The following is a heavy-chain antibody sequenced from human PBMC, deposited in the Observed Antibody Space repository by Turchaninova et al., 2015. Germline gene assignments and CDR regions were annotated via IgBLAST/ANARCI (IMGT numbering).Heavy chain of an antibody. CDR2: IKPDGSDK. CDR3: AIDLSVATTHY. Sequence: EVQLVESGGGLVQPGGSLRLSCAASGFTLSTSWMSWVRQAPGKGLEWVANIKPDGSDKYYVDSVKGRFNISRDNAKNALDLQMDSLRAEDTAVYYCAIDLSVATTHYWGQGTLVTVSS. D-gene: IGHD5-12*01. J-gene: IGHJ4*02. CDR1: GFTLSTSW. V-gene: IGHV3-7*03.